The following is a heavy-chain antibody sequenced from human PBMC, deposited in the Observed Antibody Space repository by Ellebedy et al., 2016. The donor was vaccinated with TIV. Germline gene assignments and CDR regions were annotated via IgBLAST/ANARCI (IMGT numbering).Heavy chain of an antibody. Sequence: GESLKISCAASGVTFNNAWMSWIRQAPGKGLEWVGRIKTKSAGGTTDYPAPVKGRFTVSRDDSKDTLYLQMDSLRPDDTALYYCATGGHYFGSWGQGTLVTVSS. D-gene: IGHD3-10*01. V-gene: IGHV3-15*01. CDR2: IKTKSAGGTT. CDR3: ATGGHYFGS. CDR1: GVTFNNAW. J-gene: IGHJ4*02.